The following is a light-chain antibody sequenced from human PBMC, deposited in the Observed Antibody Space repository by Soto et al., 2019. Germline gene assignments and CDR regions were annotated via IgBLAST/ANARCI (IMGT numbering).Light chain of an antibody. CDR3: QEYNNWPLLT. J-gene: IGKJ1*01. CDR2: DAS. V-gene: IGKV3-11*01. Sequence: EIVLTQSPATLSLSPGERATLSCRASQSVSRYLAWYQQKPGQAPRLLIYDASNRATGIPDRFSGSGSGTEFTLTISSLQSEDFAVYYCQEYNNWPLLTFGQGTKVDIK. CDR1: QSVSRY.